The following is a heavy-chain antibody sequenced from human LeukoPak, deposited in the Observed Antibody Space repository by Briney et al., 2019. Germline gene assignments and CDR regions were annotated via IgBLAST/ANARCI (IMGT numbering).Heavy chain of an antibody. CDR3: ARQGTVTTGHYYYMDV. CDR2: ISGSGGST. D-gene: IGHD4-17*01. Sequence: GGSLRLSCAASGFTFSSYAMSWVRQAPGKGLEWVSAISGSGGSTYYADSVKGRFTISRDNSKNTLYLQMNSLRAEDTAVYYCARQGTVTTGHYYYMDVWGKGTTVTVSS. J-gene: IGHJ6*03. V-gene: IGHV3-23*01. CDR1: GFTFSSYA.